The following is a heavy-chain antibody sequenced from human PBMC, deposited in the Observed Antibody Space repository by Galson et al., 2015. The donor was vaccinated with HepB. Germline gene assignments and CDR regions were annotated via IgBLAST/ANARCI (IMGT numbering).Heavy chain of an antibody. D-gene: IGHD3-22*01. J-gene: IGHJ3*02. Sequence: SLRLSCAASGFTFSSYGMHWVRQAPGKGLEWVAVISYDGSNKYYADSVKGRFTISRDNSKDTLYLQMNSLRAEDTAVYYCAKEGPMTDAFDIWGQGTMVTVSS. CDR2: ISYDGSNK. CDR1: GFTFSSYG. V-gene: IGHV3-30*18. CDR3: AKEGPMTDAFDI.